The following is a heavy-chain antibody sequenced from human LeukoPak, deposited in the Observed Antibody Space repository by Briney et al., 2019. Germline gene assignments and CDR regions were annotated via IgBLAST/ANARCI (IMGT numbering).Heavy chain of an antibody. Sequence: GGSLRLSCAASGLTFSSYAMSWVRQAPGKGLEWVSAISGSGGSTYYADSVKGRFTISRDNSKNTLYLQMSSLRAEDTAVYYCAKGFRSGWYLDYFDYWGQGTLVTVSS. CDR1: GLTFSSYA. D-gene: IGHD6-19*01. V-gene: IGHV3-23*01. CDR2: ISGSGGST. J-gene: IGHJ4*02. CDR3: AKGFRSGWYLDYFDY.